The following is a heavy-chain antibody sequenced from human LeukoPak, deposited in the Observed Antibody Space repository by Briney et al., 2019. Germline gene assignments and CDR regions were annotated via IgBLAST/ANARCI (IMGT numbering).Heavy chain of an antibody. CDR1: GYSISSGYY. V-gene: IGHV4-38-2*02. J-gene: IGHJ6*03. Sequence: SETLSLTCTVSGYSISSGYYWGWIRQPPGKGLEWIGTIYHSGTTYYNPSLKSRVTMSVDTSKNQFSLRLRSVTAADTAVYYCAREMATTGYYYYYYMDVWGKGTTVTISS. D-gene: IGHD5-24*01. CDR3: AREMATTGYYYYYYMDV. CDR2: IYHSGTT.